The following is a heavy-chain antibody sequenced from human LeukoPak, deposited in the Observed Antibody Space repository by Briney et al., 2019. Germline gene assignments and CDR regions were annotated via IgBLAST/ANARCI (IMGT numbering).Heavy chain of an antibody. V-gene: IGHV3-48*04. CDR2: ISGSSTNI. D-gene: IGHD1-26*01. J-gene: IGHJ4*02. Sequence: GGSLRLSCAASGFTFSSYSMSWVRQAPGTGLEWVSYISGSSTNIYYADSVKGRFTISRDNAKNSLYLQMNSLRADDTAVYYCAREEWELRAAYFDYWGQGALVTVSS. CDR1: GFTFSSYS. CDR3: AREEWELRAAYFDY.